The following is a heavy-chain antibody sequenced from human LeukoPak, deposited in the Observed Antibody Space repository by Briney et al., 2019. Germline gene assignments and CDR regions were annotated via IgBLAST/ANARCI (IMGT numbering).Heavy chain of an antibody. CDR2: IYYTGST. V-gene: IGHV4-59*12. CDR3: ARDKGSNPFDY. J-gene: IGHJ4*02. D-gene: IGHD4-11*01. Sequence: SETLSLTCTVSGGSISRDYWSWIRQPPGKGLVWIGYIYYTGSTNYNPSLKSLVTISVDTSKNQFSLKVSSVTAADTAVYYCARDKGSNPFDYWGQGTLVTVSS. CDR1: GGSISRDY.